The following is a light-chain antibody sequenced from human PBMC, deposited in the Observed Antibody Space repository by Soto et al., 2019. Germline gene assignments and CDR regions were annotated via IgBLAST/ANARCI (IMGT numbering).Light chain of an antibody. CDR2: DDN. J-gene: IGLJ1*01. V-gene: IGLV1-40*01. CDR3: QSYDYSLTGYV. Sequence: QAVVTQPPSVSGAQGQRVTISCTGSSSNIGAGFDVHWYQQLPRTAPKLLIYDDNNRPSGVPDRFSGSKSGTSASLAITGLQAEDEADYYCQSYDYSLTGYVFGAGTKLTVL. CDR1: SSNIGAGFD.